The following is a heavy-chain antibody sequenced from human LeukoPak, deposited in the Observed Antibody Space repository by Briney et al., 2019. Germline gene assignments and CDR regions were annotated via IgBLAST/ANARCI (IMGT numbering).Heavy chain of an antibody. CDR3: ARLGYGSGSYYYIDY. J-gene: IGHJ4*02. V-gene: IGHV4-4*07. CDR2: IYSSGST. D-gene: IGHD3-10*01. CDR1: GGSTNSYY. Sequence: SETLSLTCSVSGGSTNSYYWSWIRQSGGKGLEWIGRIYSSGSTVYNPSLKSRVTISVDTSKNQFSLKLSSVTAADTAVYYCARLGYGSGSYYYIDYWGQGTLVTVSS.